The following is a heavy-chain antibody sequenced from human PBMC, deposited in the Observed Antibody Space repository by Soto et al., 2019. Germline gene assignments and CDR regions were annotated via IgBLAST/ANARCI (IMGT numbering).Heavy chain of an antibody. J-gene: IGHJ6*02. Sequence: GVSLRLSCAAAEVTISSYWMHWVSQAPGKGLVWVSRINSDGSSTSYADSVKGRFTISRDNAKNTLYLQMNSLRAEDTAVYYCARDLSAYYDFWSGLGAYYYYGMDVWGQGTTVTVSS. CDR2: INSDGSST. CDR1: EVTISSYW. CDR3: ARDLSAYYDFWSGLGAYYYYGMDV. D-gene: IGHD3-3*01. V-gene: IGHV3-74*01.